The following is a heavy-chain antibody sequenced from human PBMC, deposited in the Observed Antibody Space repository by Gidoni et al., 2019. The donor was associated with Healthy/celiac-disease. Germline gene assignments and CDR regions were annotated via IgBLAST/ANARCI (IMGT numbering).Heavy chain of an antibody. CDR3: ARHGYSSSWYSFDY. Sequence: QLQLQESGPGLVKPSETLSLTCTVPGGSISSSSYYWGWIRQPPGKGLEWIGSIYYSGSTYYNPSLKSRVTISVDTSKNQFSLKLSSVTAADTAVYYCARHGYSSSWYSFDYWGQGTLVTVSS. D-gene: IGHD6-13*01. J-gene: IGHJ4*02. V-gene: IGHV4-39*01. CDR1: GGSISSSSYY. CDR2: IYYSGST.